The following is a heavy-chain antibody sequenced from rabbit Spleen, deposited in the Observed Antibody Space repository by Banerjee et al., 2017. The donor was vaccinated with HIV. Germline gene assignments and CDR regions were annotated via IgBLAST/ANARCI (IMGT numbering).Heavy chain of an antibody. D-gene: IGHD1-1*01. Sequence: QEQLVESGGGLVQPEGSLTLTCTASGFSFSSSYYMCWVRQAPGKGLEWIACIYTGSSGSTYYASWAEGRFTVSKTSSTTVTLQLNSLTVADTATYFCARETSGNRDWNLWGQGTLVTVS. V-gene: IGHV1S45*01. CDR1: GFSFSSSYY. J-gene: IGHJ6*01. CDR3: ARETSGNRDWNL. CDR2: IYTGSSGST.